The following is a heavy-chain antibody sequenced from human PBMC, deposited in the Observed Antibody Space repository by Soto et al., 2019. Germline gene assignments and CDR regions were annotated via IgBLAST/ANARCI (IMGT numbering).Heavy chain of an antibody. CDR1: GFPVSSNY. J-gene: IGHJ4*02. D-gene: IGHD3-10*01. CDR2: IYSGGIT. Sequence: EVQLVESGGGLVQPGGSLRLSCAASGFPVSSNYMSWVRQAPGKGLEWVSVIYSGGITYYADSVKGRFTISRDNSKNTLYMQMNSRRAEDTAVYFCARNGLWVGEFRWGQGTLVTVSS. CDR3: ARNGLWVGEFR. V-gene: IGHV3-66*01.